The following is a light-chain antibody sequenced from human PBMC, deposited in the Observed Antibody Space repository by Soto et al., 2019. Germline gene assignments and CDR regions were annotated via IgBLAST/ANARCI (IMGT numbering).Light chain of an antibody. Sequence: QSALTQPPSASGSPGQSVTISCTGTSSDVGGYNHVSWYQQNPGKAPKLMIYDVSKRPSGVPDRFSGSKSGNTASLTISGLQAEDEADYYCASYAGSNNSVFGTGTKVPS. V-gene: IGLV2-8*01. CDR2: DVS. J-gene: IGLJ1*01. CDR1: SSDVGGYNH. CDR3: ASYAGSNNSV.